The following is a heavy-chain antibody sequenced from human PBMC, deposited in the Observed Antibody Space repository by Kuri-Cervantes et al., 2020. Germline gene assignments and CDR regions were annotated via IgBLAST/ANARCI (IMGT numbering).Heavy chain of an antibody. CDR3: ARDLEYSSSSLLFYI. J-gene: IGHJ3*02. D-gene: IGHD6-6*01. V-gene: IGHV4-30-2*05. Sequence: SETLSLTCAVSGGSISSGGYSWSWIRQPPGKGLEWIGYIYYSGSTYYNPSLKSRVTISVDTSKNQFSLKLSSVTAADTAVYYCARDLEYSSSSLLFYIWGQGTMVTVSS. CDR2: IYYSGST. CDR1: GGSISSGGYS.